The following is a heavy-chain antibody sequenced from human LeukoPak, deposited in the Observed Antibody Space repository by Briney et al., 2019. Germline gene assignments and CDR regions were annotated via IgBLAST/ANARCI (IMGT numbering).Heavy chain of an antibody. CDR1: GGSFSGYY. J-gene: IGHJ4*02. Sequence: TSETLSLTCAVYGGSFSGYYWSWIRQPPGKGLEWIGEINHSGSTNYNPSLKSRVTISVDTSKNQFSLKLSSVTAADTAVYYCARYSHYGGYYFDYWGQGTLVTVSS. V-gene: IGHV4-34*01. CDR2: INHSGST. CDR3: ARYSHYGGYYFDY. D-gene: IGHD4-23*01.